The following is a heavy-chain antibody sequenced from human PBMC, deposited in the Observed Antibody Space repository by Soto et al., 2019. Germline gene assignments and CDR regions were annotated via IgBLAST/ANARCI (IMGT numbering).Heavy chain of an antibody. CDR1: GGTFSSYA. V-gene: IGHV1-69*13. D-gene: IGHD4-4*01. CDR3: ARDWDSNYAHPRGFRGMDV. CDR2: IIPIFGTA. Sequence: ASVKVSCKASGGTFSSYAISWVRQAPGQGLEWMGGIIPIFGTANYAQKFQGRVTITADESTSTAYMELSSLRSEDTAVYYCARDWDSNYAHPRGFRGMDVWGQGTTVTVSS. J-gene: IGHJ6*02.